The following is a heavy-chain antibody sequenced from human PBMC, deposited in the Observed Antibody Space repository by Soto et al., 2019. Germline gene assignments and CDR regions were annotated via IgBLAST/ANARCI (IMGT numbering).Heavy chain of an antibody. Sequence: SETLSLTCTVSGDSISSGGYYWSWIRQHPGKGLEWIGYIYYSGSTYYNPSLKSRVTISVDTSKNQFSLRLGSVAAADTAVYYRARVFYYDRSDSYSTYYFDYWGQGTLVTVSS. CDR2: IYYSGST. CDR3: ARVFYYDRSDSYSTYYFDY. V-gene: IGHV4-31*03. D-gene: IGHD3-22*01. CDR1: GDSISSGGYY. J-gene: IGHJ4*02.